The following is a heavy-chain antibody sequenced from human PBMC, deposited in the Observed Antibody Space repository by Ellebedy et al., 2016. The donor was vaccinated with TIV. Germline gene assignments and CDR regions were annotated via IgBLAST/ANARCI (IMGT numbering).Heavy chain of an antibody. CDR2: INPSAGST. CDR1: GYTFTSYF. Sequence: ASVKVSXXASGYTFTSYFMHWVRQAPGQGLEWMGIINPSAGSTFYAQKFQGRVTLTRDTSTTTVYMELSSLRTDDTAVYYCARGRGWFGELLGYFDYWGQGALVTVSS. CDR3: ARGRGWFGELLGYFDY. D-gene: IGHD3-10*01. V-gene: IGHV1-46*01. J-gene: IGHJ4*02.